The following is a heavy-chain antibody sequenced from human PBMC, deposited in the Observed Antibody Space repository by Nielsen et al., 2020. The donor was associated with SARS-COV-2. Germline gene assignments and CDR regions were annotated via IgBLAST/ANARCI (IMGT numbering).Heavy chain of an antibody. D-gene: IGHD6-6*01. V-gene: IGHV4-34*01. CDR2: INHSGST. J-gene: IGHJ4*02. CDR3: ARAFPAAQD. Sequence: SETLSLTCAVYGGSFSGYYWSWIRQPPGKGLEWIGEINHSGSTNYNPSLKSRVTISVDKSNNQFSLKLSSVTAADTAVYYCARAFPAAQDWGQGTLVTVSS. CDR1: GGSFSGYY.